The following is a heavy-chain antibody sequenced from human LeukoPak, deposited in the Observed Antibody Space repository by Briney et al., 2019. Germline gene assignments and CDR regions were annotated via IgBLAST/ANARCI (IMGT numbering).Heavy chain of an antibody. CDR1: GGSISSSSYY. CDR3: ARRRWIQLWNWVYYMDV. J-gene: IGHJ6*03. CDR2: IYYSGST. V-gene: IGHV4-39*01. Sequence: SETLSLTCTVSGGSISSSSYYWGWIRQPPGKGLEWIGSIYYSGSTYYNPSLKSRVTIPVDTSKNQFSLKLSSVTAADTAVYYCARRRWIQLWNWVYYMDVWGKGTTVTISS. D-gene: IGHD5-18*01.